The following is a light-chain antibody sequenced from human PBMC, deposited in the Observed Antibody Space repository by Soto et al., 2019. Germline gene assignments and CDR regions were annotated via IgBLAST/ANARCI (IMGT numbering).Light chain of an antibody. Sequence: QSVLTQPPSVSGAPGQRVTISCTGSSSNIGAGYDVHWYQQLPGTAPKLLIYGNSNRPSGVPDRFSGSKSGTSASLAITGLQAEDEAFYCCGDYQDLQTGSSLFGSETKAAGL. V-gene: IGLV1-40*01. J-gene: IGLJ1*01. CDR3: GDYQDLQTGSSL. CDR2: GNS. CDR1: SSNIGAGYD.